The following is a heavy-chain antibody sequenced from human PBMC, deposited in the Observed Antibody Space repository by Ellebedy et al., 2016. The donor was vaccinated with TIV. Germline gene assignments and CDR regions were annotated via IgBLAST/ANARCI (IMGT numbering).Heavy chain of an antibody. V-gene: IGHV3-66*01. Sequence: PGGSLRLSCAASGFTVSSHYMSWVRQAPGKGLEWVSVFFSGGNTYYADSVKGRFIISRDNSENTLYLHMNSLRGEDTTVYYCAEMGVLVPDAFDIWGQGTMVTVSS. CDR3: AEMGVLVPDAFDI. CDR2: FFSGGNT. J-gene: IGHJ3*02. D-gene: IGHD2-8*02. CDR1: GFTVSSHY.